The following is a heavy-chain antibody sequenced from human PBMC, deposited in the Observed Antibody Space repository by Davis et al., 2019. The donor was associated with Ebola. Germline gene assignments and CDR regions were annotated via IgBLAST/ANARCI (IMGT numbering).Heavy chain of an antibody. Sequence: GESLKISCAASGFNFSAYYMDWVRQAPGQGLEWVGRMRTKAKGYTTEYAASVEGRFTISRDDGKSSLFLQMNSLTTEDTAVYYCARGPLRGDAYDVWGQGTMVTVSS. J-gene: IGHJ3*01. V-gene: IGHV3-72*01. CDR1: GFNFSAYY. D-gene: IGHD3-10*01. CDR3: ARGPLRGDAYDV. CDR2: MRTKAKGYTT.